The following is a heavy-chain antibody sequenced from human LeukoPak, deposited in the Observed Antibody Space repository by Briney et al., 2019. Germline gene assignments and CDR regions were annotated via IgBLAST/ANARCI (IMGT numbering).Heavy chain of an antibody. CDR1: GFTFSSYW. CDR3: VYDSSGYYEPNFDY. V-gene: IGHV3-74*01. D-gene: IGHD3-22*01. J-gene: IGHJ4*02. CDR2: INSDGSST. Sequence: PGGSLRLSCAASGFTFSSYWMHWVRQAPGKGLVWVSRINSDGSSTSYADSVKGRFTISRDNAKNTLYLQMNSLRAEDTAVYYCVYDSSGYYEPNFDYWGQGTLVTVSS.